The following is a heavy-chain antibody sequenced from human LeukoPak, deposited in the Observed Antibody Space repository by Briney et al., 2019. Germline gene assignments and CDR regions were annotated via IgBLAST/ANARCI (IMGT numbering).Heavy chain of an antibody. CDR2: IYYSGST. V-gene: IGHV4-59*11. D-gene: IGHD3-22*01. CDR1: GASISSHY. CDR3: ARWGIVGSSGYHDAFDI. J-gene: IGHJ3*02. Sequence: SETLSLTCTVAGASISSHYWSWLRQPPGKRLEWLGYIYYSGSTNYNPSLKSRVTISVDTSKNQFSLKLSSVTAADTAVYYCARWGIVGSSGYHDAFDIWGQGTMVTVSS.